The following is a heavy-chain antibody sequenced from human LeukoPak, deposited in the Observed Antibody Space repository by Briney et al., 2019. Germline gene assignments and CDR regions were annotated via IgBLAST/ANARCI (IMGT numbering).Heavy chain of an antibody. CDR1: GFTFSGYA. CDR3: ARFAVAGYYFDY. Sequence: PGGSLRLSCAASGFTFSGYAIHWVRQAPGKGLEWVAVISYDGSNKFYADSVKGRFTISRDNSKNTLYLQMNNLRAEDTAVYYCARFAVAGYYFDYWGQGTLVTVSS. CDR2: ISYDGSNK. V-gene: IGHV3-30*14. J-gene: IGHJ4*02. D-gene: IGHD6-19*01.